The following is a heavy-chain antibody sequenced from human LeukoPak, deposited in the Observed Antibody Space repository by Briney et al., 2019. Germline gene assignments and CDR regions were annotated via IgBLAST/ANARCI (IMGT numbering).Heavy chain of an antibody. V-gene: IGHV4-59*01. CDR2: IYYSGST. D-gene: IGHD1-26*01. Sequence: PSETLSLTCTVSGGSISSYYWSWIRQPPGKGLEWIGYIYYSGSTNYNPSPKSRITISVDTSKNQFSLKLSSVTAADTAVYYCARGGASPGDSFDPWGQGTLVTVSP. J-gene: IGHJ5*02. CDR1: GGSISSYY. CDR3: ARGGASPGDSFDP.